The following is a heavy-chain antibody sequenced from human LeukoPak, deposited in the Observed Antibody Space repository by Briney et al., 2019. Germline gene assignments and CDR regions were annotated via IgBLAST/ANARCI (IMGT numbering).Heavy chain of an antibody. D-gene: IGHD6-19*01. J-gene: IGHJ4*02. Sequence: GGSLRLSCAASGFTFSSYSMNWVRQAPGKGLEWASSISSSSSYIYYADSVKGRFTISRDNAKNSLYLQMNSLRAEDTAVYYCARGGAGHSSGWYASYYWGQETLVTVSS. CDR2: ISSSSSYI. CDR1: GFTFSSYS. CDR3: ARGGAGHSSGWYASYY. V-gene: IGHV3-21*01.